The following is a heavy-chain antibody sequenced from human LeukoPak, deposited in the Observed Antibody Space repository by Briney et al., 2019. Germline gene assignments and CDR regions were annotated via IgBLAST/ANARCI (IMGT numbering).Heavy chain of an antibody. D-gene: IGHD6-19*01. CDR2: IYYSGST. V-gene: IGHV4-61*01. CDR3: ARWGYSSGWYVHYFDY. J-gene: IGHJ4*02. CDR1: GGSVSRGTYY. Sequence: SETLSLTCSVSGGSVSRGTYYWSSIRQPPGKGLEWIGYIYYSGSTNYNPSLKCRVTISIDTSKNQFSLKLSSVTATDTALYYCARWGYSSGWYVHYFDYWGQGTLVTVSS.